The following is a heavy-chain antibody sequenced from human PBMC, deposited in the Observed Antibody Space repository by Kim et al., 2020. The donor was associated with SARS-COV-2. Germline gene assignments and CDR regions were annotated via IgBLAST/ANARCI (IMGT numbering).Heavy chain of an antibody. CDR2: ISAYNGNT. Sequence: ASVKVSCKASGYTFTSYGISWVRQAPGQGLEWMGWISAYNGNTNYAQKLQGRVTMTTDTSTSTAYMELRSLRSDDTAVYYCARGATMIVVVTTTSYFDYWGQGTLVTVSS. CDR1: GYTFTSYG. V-gene: IGHV1-18*04. D-gene: IGHD3-22*01. J-gene: IGHJ4*02. CDR3: ARGATMIVVVTTTSYFDY.